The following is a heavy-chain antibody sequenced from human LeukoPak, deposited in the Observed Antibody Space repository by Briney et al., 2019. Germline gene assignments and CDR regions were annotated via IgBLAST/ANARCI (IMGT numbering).Heavy chain of an antibody. CDR2: IWYDGSNK. CDR1: GFTFSSYG. Sequence: GGSLRLSCAASGFTFSSYGMHWVRQAPGKGLEWVAVIWYDGSNKYYADSVKRRFTISRDNSKNTLYLQMNSLRAEDTAVYYCARDTTGYHYYFDYWGQGTLGTVSS. CDR3: ARDTTGYHYYFDY. J-gene: IGHJ4*02. V-gene: IGHV3-33*01. D-gene: IGHD3-9*01.